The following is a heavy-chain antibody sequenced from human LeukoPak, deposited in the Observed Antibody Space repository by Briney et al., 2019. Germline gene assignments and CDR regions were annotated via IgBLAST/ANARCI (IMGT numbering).Heavy chain of an antibody. CDR3: ARDSAPAAMYYYYYMDV. V-gene: IGHV3-21*01. CDR2: ISSSSSYI. Sequence: GGSLRLSCAASGFTFSSYSMNWVRQAPGKGLEWVSSISSSSSYIYYADSVKGRFTISRDNAKNSLYLQMSSLRAEDTAVYYCARDSAPAAMYYYYYMDVWGKGTTVTVSS. J-gene: IGHJ6*03. CDR1: GFTFSSYS. D-gene: IGHD2-2*01.